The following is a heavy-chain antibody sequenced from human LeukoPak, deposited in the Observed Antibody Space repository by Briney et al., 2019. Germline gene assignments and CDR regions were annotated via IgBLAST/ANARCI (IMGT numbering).Heavy chain of an antibody. CDR2: INHSGST. J-gene: IGHJ4*02. V-gene: IGHV4-34*01. CDR3: ARGRVVRGIDY. CDR1: GGSFSGYY. D-gene: IGHD3-10*01. Sequence: PSETLSLTCAVYGGSFSGYYWSWIRQPPGKGLEWIGEINHSGSTNYNPSLKSRVTISVDTSKNQFSLKLSSMTAADTAVYYCARGRVVRGIDYWGQGTLVTVSS.